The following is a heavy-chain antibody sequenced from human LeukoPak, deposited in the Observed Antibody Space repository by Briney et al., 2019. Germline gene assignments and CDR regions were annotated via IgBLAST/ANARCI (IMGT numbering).Heavy chain of an antibody. CDR3: ARGYCSSTSCYSSGY. D-gene: IGHD2-2*01. CDR1: GFTFSNYN. Sequence: GGSLRLSCAASGFTFSNYNMNWVRQAPGKGLEWVSYISSRNTPIFYADSVKGRFTISRDNAKNSLYLQMNSLRAEDTAVYYCARGYCSSTSCYSSGYWGQGTLVTVSS. J-gene: IGHJ4*02. V-gene: IGHV3-48*04. CDR2: ISSRNTPI.